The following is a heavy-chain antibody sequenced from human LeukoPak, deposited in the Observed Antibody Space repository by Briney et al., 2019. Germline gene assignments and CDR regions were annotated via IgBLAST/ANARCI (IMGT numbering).Heavy chain of an antibody. CDR2: IYHSGST. Sequence: SETLSLTCVVSGGSISSSNWWTWVRQPPGKGLEWIGNIYHSGSTKYNSSLEGRVTMSVDNSKNQISLILYSVTAADSAVYYCARQRPDSFRGMELWGQGTTVTVSS. CDR3: ARQRPDSFRGMEL. J-gene: IGHJ6*02. CDR1: GGSISSSNW. D-gene: IGHD1-14*01. V-gene: IGHV4-4*02.